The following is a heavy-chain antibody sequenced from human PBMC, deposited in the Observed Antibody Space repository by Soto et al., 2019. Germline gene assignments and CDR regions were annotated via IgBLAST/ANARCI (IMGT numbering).Heavy chain of an antibody. CDR2: ISWNSGSI. Sequence: GGSLRLSCAASGFTFDDYAMHWVRQAPGKGLEWVSGISWNSGSIGYADSVKGRFTISRDNAKNSLYLQMNSLRAEDTALYYCAKGYQGDYQLGEDDAFDIWGQGTMVTVSS. V-gene: IGHV3-9*01. CDR3: AKGYQGDYQLGEDDAFDI. D-gene: IGHD4-17*01. CDR1: GFTFDDYA. J-gene: IGHJ3*02.